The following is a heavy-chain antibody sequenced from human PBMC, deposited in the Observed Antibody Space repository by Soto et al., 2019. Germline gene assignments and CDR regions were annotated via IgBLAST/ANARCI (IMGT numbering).Heavy chain of an antibody. Sequence: RGSLRLSCAASGFTFSSYSMNWVRQAPGKGLEWVSSISSSSSYIYYADSVKGRFTISRDNAKNSLYLQMNSLRAEDTAVYYCARSLAVAGIDFDYWGQGTLVTVSS. CDR1: GFTFSSYS. D-gene: IGHD6-19*01. CDR3: ARSLAVAGIDFDY. V-gene: IGHV3-21*01. CDR2: ISSSSSYI. J-gene: IGHJ4*02.